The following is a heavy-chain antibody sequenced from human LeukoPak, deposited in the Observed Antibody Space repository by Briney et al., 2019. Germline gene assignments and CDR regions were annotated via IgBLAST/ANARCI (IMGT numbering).Heavy chain of an antibody. D-gene: IGHD5-18*01. V-gene: IGHV4-59*01. J-gene: IGHJ4*02. CDR2: IYYSGST. Sequence: SETLSLTCTVSGGSISSYYWSWIRQPPGKGLEWIGYIYYSGSTNYNPSLKSRVTISVDTSKNQFSLKLSSVTAADTAVYYCARVSVGYSYGRWFDYWGQGTLVTVSS. CDR3: ARVSVGYSYGRWFDY. CDR1: GGSISSYY.